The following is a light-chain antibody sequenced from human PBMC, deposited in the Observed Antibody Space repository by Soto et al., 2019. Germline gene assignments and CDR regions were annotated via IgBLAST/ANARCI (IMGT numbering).Light chain of an antibody. CDR2: DVS. Sequence: SVLTQPASVSGSPGESITISCTGTSSDVGGYNYVSWYQQHPGKAPKLMIYDVSHRPSGISNRFSGSKSGNTASLTISGLQAEEEADYFCSSFRRSNSFVFGTGTKVTVL. V-gene: IGLV2-14*03. CDR1: SSDVGGYNY. CDR3: SSFRRSNSFV. J-gene: IGLJ1*01.